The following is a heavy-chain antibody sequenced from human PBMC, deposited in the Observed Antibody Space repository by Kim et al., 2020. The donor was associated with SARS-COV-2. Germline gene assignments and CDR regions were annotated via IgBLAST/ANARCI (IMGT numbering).Heavy chain of an antibody. V-gene: IGHV3-30*18. D-gene: IGHD2-15*01. CDR2: ISYDGNII. Sequence: GGSLRLSCAASGFTFNSFAMHWVRQAPGKGLEWVATISYDGNIIYYRDSVKGRFTISRDNSQSTLHLQMDSLRPEDTAVYYCTNMPVLGYCSGGTCSILDDWGEGTQVTVSS. J-gene: IGHJ4*02. CDR1: GFTFNSFA. CDR3: TNMPVLGYCSGGTCSILDD.